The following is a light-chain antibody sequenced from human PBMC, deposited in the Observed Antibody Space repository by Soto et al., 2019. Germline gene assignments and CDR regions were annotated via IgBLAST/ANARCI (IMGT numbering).Light chain of an antibody. CDR3: HHYSDWRA. V-gene: IGKV3-15*01. Sequence: EIVLTQSPATLSLSPGERATLSCRASQKFGANLAWYQQKPGQAPRLLIFGVSTRAAGIPGRFSGSWSGVDYTLTISSLQSEDAAVYYCHHYSDWRAFGQGTKVDIK. CDR2: GVS. J-gene: IGKJ1*01. CDR1: QKFGAN.